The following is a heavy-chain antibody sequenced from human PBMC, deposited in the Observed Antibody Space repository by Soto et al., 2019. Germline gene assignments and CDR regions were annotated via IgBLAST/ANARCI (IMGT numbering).Heavy chain of an antibody. V-gene: IGHV4-30-4*01. CDR2: IYDSGTT. J-gene: IGHJ4*02. CDR3: ARYPVRGLIPFDS. CDR1: GGSISSGDYY. D-gene: IGHD3-10*01. Sequence: PSETLSLTCTVSGGSISSGDYYWTWIRQPPGKGLEWIGYIYDSGTTYYSPSLKSRVSISVDTSKNQFSLKLNSVTAADTAVYYCARYPVRGLIPFDSWGQGTLVTVSS.